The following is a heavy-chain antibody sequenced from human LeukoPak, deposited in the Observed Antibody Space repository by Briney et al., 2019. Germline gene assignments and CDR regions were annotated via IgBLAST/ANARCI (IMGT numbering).Heavy chain of an antibody. CDR2: IYYSGST. CDR3: ARRARGGFGGVIVYYFDY. V-gene: IGHV4-39*01. CDR1: GGSISSSSYY. Sequence: SETLSLTCNVSGGSISSSSYYWGWIRQPPGKGLEWIGSIYYSGSTYYNPSLKSRVTISVDTSKNQFSLKLSSVTAADTAVYYCARRARGGFGGVIVYYFDYWGQGTLVTVSS. D-gene: IGHD3-16*02. J-gene: IGHJ4*02.